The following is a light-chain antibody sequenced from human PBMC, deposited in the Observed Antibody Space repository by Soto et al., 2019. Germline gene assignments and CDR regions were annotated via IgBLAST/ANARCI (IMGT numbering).Light chain of an antibody. Sequence: SYELTQPPSVSLAPGTTARITCGGNNIATYSVHWYRQKPGQAPVLVISNDNDRPSGIPDRFSGSNSGHTATLTIRRVEAGDEADYYCQLWDNKNDEVVFGGGTKLTVL. CDR3: QLWDNKNDEVV. CDR1: NIATYS. CDR2: NDN. V-gene: IGLV3-21*04. J-gene: IGLJ3*02.